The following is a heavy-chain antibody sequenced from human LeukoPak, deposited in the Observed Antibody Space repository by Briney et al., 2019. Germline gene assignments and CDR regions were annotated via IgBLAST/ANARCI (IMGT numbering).Heavy chain of an antibody. CDR3: VRDSFYTGYDRGFGY. CDR1: GFTFSDHA. Sequence: GGSLRFSCATSGFTFSDHALHWVRQAPGKGLQYVSAFSRNGTRTFYADSVKDRFTISRDKSTKPLYLQMGSLRVEDMGVYYCVRDSFYTGYDRGFGYWGQGTLVTVS. J-gene: IGHJ4*02. V-gene: IGHV3-64*02. CDR2: FSRNGTRT. D-gene: IGHD5-12*01.